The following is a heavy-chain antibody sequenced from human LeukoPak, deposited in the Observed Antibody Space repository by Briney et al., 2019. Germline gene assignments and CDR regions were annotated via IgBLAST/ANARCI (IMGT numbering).Heavy chain of an antibody. CDR3: ARSSYSSSSSV. D-gene: IGHD6-6*01. CDR1: GFTFDDFA. J-gene: IGHJ3*01. Sequence: PGGSLRLSCAASGFTFDDFAMHWVRQAPGKGLEWVSGISWNGGTVDYADVVKGRFTISRDNAKNSLYLQINSLRAEDTAVYYCARSSYSSSSSVWGQGTMVTVSS. V-gene: IGHV3-9*01. CDR2: ISWNGGTV.